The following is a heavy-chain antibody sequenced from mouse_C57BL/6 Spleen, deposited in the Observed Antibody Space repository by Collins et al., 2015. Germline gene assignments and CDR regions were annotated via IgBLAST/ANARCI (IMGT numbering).Heavy chain of an antibody. V-gene: IGHV1-85*01. J-gene: IGHJ3*01. CDR1: GYTFTSYD. Sequence: QVQLQQSGPELVKPGASVKLSCKASGYTFTSYDINWVKQRPGQGLEWIGWIYPRDGSTKYNEKFKGKATLTVDTSSSTAYMELHSLTSEDSAVYFCARGGYSNHEVWFAYWGQGTLVTVSA. D-gene: IGHD2-5*01. CDR2: IYPRDGST. CDR3: ARGGYSNHEVWFAY.